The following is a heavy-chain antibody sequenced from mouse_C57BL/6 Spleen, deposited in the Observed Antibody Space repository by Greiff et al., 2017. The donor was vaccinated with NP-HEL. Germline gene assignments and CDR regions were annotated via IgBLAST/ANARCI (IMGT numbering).Heavy chain of an antibody. CDR1: GYTFTSYG. D-gene: IGHD1-1*01. J-gene: IGHJ4*01. CDR2: IYPRSGNT. CDR3: AGNYYGSSYEGYYAMDY. V-gene: IGHV1-81*01. Sequence: VQLQQSGAELARPGASVKLSCKASGYTFTSYGISWVKQRTGQGLEWIGEIYPRSGNTYYNEKFKGKATLTADKSSSTAYMELRSLTSEDSAVYFCAGNYYGSSYEGYYAMDYWGQGTSVTVSS.